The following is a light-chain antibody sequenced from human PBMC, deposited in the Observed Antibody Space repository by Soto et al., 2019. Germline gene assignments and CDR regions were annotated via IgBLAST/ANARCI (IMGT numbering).Light chain of an antibody. CDR1: SSDVGGYNY. J-gene: IGLJ1*01. V-gene: IGLV2-14*01. Sequence: QSVLTQPASVSGSPGQSITISCTGTSSDVGGYNYVSWYQQHPGKAPKLMIYEVTNRPSGVSNRFSGSKSGNTASLTISGLQAEDEADYCCSSYTTSSTPYVFGTGTRSPS. CDR2: EVT. CDR3: SSYTTSSTPYV.